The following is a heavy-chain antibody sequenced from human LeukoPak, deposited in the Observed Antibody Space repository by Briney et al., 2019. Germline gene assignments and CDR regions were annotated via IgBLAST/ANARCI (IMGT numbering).Heavy chain of an antibody. J-gene: IGHJ5*02. CDR3: AKVKIEQWLVNWFDP. V-gene: IGHV3-23*01. CDR2: ISASGGST. D-gene: IGHD6-19*01. Sequence: GGSLRLSCAASGFTFSSYAMSWVRQAPGKGLEWVSAISASGGSTYYADSVKGRFTISRDNSKNTLYLQMNSLRAEDTAVYYCAKVKIEQWLVNWFDPWGQGTLVTVSS. CDR1: GFTFSSYA.